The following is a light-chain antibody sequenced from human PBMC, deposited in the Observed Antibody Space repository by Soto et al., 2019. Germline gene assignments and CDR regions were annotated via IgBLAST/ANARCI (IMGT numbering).Light chain of an antibody. Sequence: QSVLTQPPSASRSPGQSVTISCTGTSSDVGGYNYVSWYQQHPGKAPKLMIYEVCKRPSGVPDRFSGSKSGNTASLTVSGLQAEDEADYYCSSYAGSNNLVFGGGTKLTV. V-gene: IGLV2-8*02. J-gene: IGLJ2*01. CDR3: SSYAGSNNLV. CDR2: EVC. CDR1: SSDVGGYNY.